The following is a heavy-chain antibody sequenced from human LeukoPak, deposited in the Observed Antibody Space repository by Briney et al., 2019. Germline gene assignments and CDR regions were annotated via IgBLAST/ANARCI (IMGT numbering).Heavy chain of an antibody. D-gene: IGHD3-3*01. CDR2: TYYRSKWYN. J-gene: IGHJ2*01. V-gene: IGHV6-1*01. CDR1: GDSVSSNSAA. CDR3: ARVNYDFWSGYYQSYWYFDL. Sequence: SQTLSLTCAISGDSVSSNSAAWNWIRQSPSRGLEWLGRTYYRSKWYNDYAVSVKSRITINPDTSKNQLSLQLNSVTPEDTAVYYCARVNYDFWSGYYQSYWYFDLWGRGTLVTVSS.